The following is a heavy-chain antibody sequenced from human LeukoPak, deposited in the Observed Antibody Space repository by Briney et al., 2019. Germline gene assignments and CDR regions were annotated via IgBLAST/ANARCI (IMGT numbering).Heavy chain of an antibody. J-gene: IGHJ4*02. CDR3: ARGRIIAVAGTGSDY. V-gene: IGHV4-59*12. CDR2: LYYSGST. CDR1: GGSISSYY. D-gene: IGHD6-19*01. Sequence: SETLSLTCTVSGGSISSYYWSWIRQPPGKELEWIGYLYYSGSTNYNPSFKSRVTISIDTSKTQFSLKLNSVTAADTAVYYCARGRIIAVAGTGSDYWGQGTLVTVSS.